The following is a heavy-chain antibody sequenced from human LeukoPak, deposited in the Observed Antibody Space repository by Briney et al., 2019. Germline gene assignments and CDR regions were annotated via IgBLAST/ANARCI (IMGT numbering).Heavy chain of an antibody. CDR1: GVSISSSNSY. Sequence: SETLSLTCTVSGVSISSSNSYWGWIRQPPGKGLEWIGSIYYSGNTYYNASLKSQVSISIDTSKNQFSLKLSSVTAADTAVYYCARTGTTVWGSYRPWYFDYWGQGTLVTVSS. CDR2: IYYSGNT. J-gene: IGHJ4*02. V-gene: IGHV4-39*07. CDR3: ARTGTTVWGSYRPWYFDY. D-gene: IGHD3-16*02.